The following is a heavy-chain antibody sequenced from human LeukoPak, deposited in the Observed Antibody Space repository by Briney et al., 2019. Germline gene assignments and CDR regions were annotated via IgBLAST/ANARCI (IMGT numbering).Heavy chain of an antibody. J-gene: IGHJ4*02. V-gene: IGHV3-7*05. Sequence: GGSLRLSCAASGXTFSNSWMTWVRQGPGKGLEWVANIREDGGEKYYVDSVKGRFTISRDNAKNSLYLQMNSLRAEDTAVYYCARINTAIFSSSDYWGQGTLVTVSS. CDR1: GXTFSNSW. CDR3: ARINTAIFSSSDY. CDR2: IREDGGEK. D-gene: IGHD2-21*02.